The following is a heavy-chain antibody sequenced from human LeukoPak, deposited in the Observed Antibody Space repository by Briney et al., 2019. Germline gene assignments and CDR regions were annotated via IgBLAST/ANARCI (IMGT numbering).Heavy chain of an antibody. Sequence: SETLSLTCTVSGGSISSYSWSWIRQPPGKGLEWIAYIYYSGSTNYNPSLKSRVTISVDTYKNQFSLKLSDVTAADTAVYYCARVEYYGSGDYYFDYWGQGTLVTVSS. CDR2: IYYSGST. V-gene: IGHV4-59*08. CDR1: GGSISSYS. CDR3: ARVEYYGSGDYYFDY. J-gene: IGHJ4*02. D-gene: IGHD3-10*01.